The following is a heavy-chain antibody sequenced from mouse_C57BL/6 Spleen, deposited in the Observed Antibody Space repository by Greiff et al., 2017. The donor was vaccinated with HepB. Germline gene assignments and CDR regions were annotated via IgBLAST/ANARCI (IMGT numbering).Heavy chain of an antibody. D-gene: IGHD2-2*01. CDR3: AREGMVTEWYFDV. Sequence: QVQLKESGAELVRPGTSVTMSCKASGYTFTNYWIGWAKQRPGHGLEWIGDIYPGGGYTNYNEKFKGKATLTADKSSSTAYMQFSSLTSEDSAIYYCAREGMVTEWYFDVWGTGTTVTVSS. J-gene: IGHJ1*03. V-gene: IGHV1-63*01. CDR1: GYTFTNYW. CDR2: IYPGGGYT.